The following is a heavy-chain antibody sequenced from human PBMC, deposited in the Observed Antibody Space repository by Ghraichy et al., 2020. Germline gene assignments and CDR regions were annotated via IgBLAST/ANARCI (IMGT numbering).Heavy chain of an antibody. D-gene: IGHD1/OR15-1a*01. CDR3: ARVLVPTPKGNKNYYYGMDV. Sequence: ASVKVSCKASGYTFTSYGISWVRQAPGQGLEWMGWISAYNGNTNYAQKLQGRVTMTTDTSTSTAYMELRSLRSDDTAVYYCARVLVPTPKGNKNYYYGMDVWGQGTTVTVSS. CDR1: GYTFTSYG. J-gene: IGHJ6*02. V-gene: IGHV1-18*01. CDR2: ISAYNGNT.